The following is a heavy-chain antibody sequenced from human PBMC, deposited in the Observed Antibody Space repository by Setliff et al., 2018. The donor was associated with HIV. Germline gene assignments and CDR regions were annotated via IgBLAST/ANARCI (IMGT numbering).Heavy chain of an antibody. CDR1: GYSITSVYY. V-gene: IGHV4-38-2*01. CDR2: IYHNGST. D-gene: IGHD3-3*01. J-gene: IGHJ6*02. CDR3: ARLHIRFRSQDWAAVDV. Sequence: SETLSLTCAVSGYSITSVYYWGWIRQPPGKGLEWIGSIYHNGSTYYNPSLKSRVSILVDISKNQFSLKPSSVTAADTAVYYCARLHIRFRSQDWAAVDVWGQGTTVTVSS.